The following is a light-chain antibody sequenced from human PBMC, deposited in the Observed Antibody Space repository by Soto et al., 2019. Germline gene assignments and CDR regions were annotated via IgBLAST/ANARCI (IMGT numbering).Light chain of an antibody. Sequence: LTQPRSVSGSPGQSVTISCTGTSSDVGGYDFVSWYQQHPGKAPKLMISDVSKRPSGVPDRFSGSKSGNTASLTISGLQAEDEADYYCCSYAGDLALFGGGTKVTVL. CDR3: CSYAGDLAL. J-gene: IGLJ2*01. CDR1: SSDVGGYDF. V-gene: IGLV2-11*01. CDR2: DVS.